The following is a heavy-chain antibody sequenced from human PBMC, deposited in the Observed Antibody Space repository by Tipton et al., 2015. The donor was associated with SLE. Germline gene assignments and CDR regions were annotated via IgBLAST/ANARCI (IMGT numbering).Heavy chain of an antibody. V-gene: IGHV4-31*03. J-gene: IGHJ4*02. CDR3: ARGWGSWPYHFDY. CDR2: IYYSGST. Sequence: TLSLTCTVSGGSISSGGYYWSWIRQHPGKGLEWIGYIYYSGSTYYNPSLKSRVTISVDTSKNQFSLKLSSVTAADTAVYYCARGWGSWPYHFDYWGQGTLVTVSS. D-gene: IGHD6-13*01. CDR1: GGSISSGGYY.